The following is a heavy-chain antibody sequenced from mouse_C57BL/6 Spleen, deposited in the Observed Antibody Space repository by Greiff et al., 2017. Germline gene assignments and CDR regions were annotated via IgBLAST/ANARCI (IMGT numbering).Heavy chain of an antibody. CDR1: GYTFTSYW. J-gene: IGHJ4*01. Sequence: VQLQQPGAELVMPGASVKLSCKASGYTFTSYWMHWVKQRPGQGLEWIGEIDPSDSSTNYNQKFKGKFTLTGDKSSSTAYMQLSSLTSEDSAVYYCAGGSTVVAPYYAMDYWGQGTSVTVSS. CDR3: AGGSTVVAPYYAMDY. CDR2: IDPSDSST. V-gene: IGHV1-69*01. D-gene: IGHD1-1*01.